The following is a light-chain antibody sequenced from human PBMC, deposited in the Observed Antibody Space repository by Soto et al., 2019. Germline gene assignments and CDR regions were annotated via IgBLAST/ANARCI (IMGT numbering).Light chain of an antibody. Sequence: QSVLTQPPSVSGAPGQKVIISCTGRTSNIGAGYDVHWYQQLPGTAPKLLIYSNSNRPSGVPDRLSGSKSGTSASLAITGLQVEDEADYYCQSYDSSLSAAVFGGGTKVTVL. CDR3: QSYDSSLSAAV. V-gene: IGLV1-40*01. CDR2: SNS. CDR1: TSNIGAGYD. J-gene: IGLJ3*02.